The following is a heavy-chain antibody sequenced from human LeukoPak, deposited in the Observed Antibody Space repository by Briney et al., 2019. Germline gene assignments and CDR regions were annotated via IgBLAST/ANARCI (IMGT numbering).Heavy chain of an antibody. CDR1: GFTFSSYG. D-gene: IGHD4-23*01. J-gene: IGHJ4*02. V-gene: IGHV3-48*04. Sequence: GGSLRLSCAASGFTFSSYGMSWVRQAPGKGLEWVSYISSSGSTIYYADSVKGRFTISRDNAKNSLYLHMNSLRAEDTAVYYCARDYGGSSPFDYWGQGTLVTVSS. CDR3: ARDYGGSSPFDY. CDR2: ISSSGSTI.